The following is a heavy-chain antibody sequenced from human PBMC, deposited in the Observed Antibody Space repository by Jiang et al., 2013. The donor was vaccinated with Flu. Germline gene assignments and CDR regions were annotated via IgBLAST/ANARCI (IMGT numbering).Heavy chain of an antibody. CDR3: ARDIASSGSPATDAFDI. Sequence: IDTNTGNPTYAQGFTRTVCFSLDTSVSTAYLQICSLKAEDTAVYYCARDIASSGSPATDAFDIWGQGTMVTVSS. D-gene: IGHD3-22*01. V-gene: IGHV7-4-1*01. CDR2: IDTNTGNP. J-gene: IGHJ3*02.